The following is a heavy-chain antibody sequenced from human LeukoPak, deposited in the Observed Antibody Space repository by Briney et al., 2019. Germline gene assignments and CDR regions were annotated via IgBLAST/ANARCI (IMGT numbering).Heavy chain of an antibody. V-gene: IGHV3-7*01. Sequence: GGSLRLSCAASGFTFSSYGMSWVRQAPGKGLEWVANIKQDGSEKYYVDSVKGRFTISRDNAKNSLYLQMNSLRAEDTAVYYCARDSEVIAKLDYWGQGTLVTVSS. CDR3: ARDSEVIAKLDY. J-gene: IGHJ4*02. D-gene: IGHD3-22*01. CDR1: GFTFSSYG. CDR2: IKQDGSEK.